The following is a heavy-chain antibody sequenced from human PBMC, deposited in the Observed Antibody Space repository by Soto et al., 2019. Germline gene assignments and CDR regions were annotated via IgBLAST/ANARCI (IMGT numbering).Heavy chain of an antibody. Sequence: QVQLQESGPGLVKPSETLSLTCTVSGGSISSYYWSWIRQPAGKGLEWIGPIYTSGSTNYNPSLKSRVTMSVDTSKNQFSLKLSSVTAADAAVYYCARDERGQLVRGTWFDPWGQGTLVTVSS. J-gene: IGHJ5*02. CDR3: ARDERGQLVRGTWFDP. CDR1: GGSISSYY. D-gene: IGHD6-6*01. CDR2: IYTSGST. V-gene: IGHV4-4*07.